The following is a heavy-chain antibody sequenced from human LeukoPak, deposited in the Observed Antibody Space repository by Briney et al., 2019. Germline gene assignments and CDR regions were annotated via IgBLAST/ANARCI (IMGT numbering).Heavy chain of an antibody. V-gene: IGHV3-15*01. Sequence: GGSLRLSCAASGFTFSNAWMNWVRQAPGKGLEWVGRIKLKTDGGTTDYAAPVKGRFTISRDDPKNTLFLQMNSLKTDDTAVYYCTTNDAFDIWGQGTMVTVSS. CDR3: TTNDAFDI. CDR2: IKLKTDGGTT. J-gene: IGHJ3*02. CDR1: GFTFSNAW.